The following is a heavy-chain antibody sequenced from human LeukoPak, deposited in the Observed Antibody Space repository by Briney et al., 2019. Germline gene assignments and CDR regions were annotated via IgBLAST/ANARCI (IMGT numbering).Heavy chain of an antibody. J-gene: IGHJ4*02. CDR2: INPNSGGT. D-gene: IGHD3-3*01. V-gene: IGHV1-2*02. CDR1: GYTFTGYY. Sequence: GASVKVSCKASGYTFTGYYMQWVRQAPGQGHEWMGWINPNSGGTNYAQKFQGRVTMTRDTSISTAYMELSRLRSGDTAVYYCARGSDDFWSGYSPSYWGQGTLVTVSS. CDR3: ARGSDDFWSGYSPSY.